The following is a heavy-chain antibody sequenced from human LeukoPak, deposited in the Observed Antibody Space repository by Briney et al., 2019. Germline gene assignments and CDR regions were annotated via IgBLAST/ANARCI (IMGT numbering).Heavy chain of an antibody. V-gene: IGHV1-69*05. CDR1: GYTFTSYA. D-gene: IGHD3-16*01. J-gene: IGHJ6*03. Sequence: GASVKVSCKASGYTFTSYAISWVRQAPGQGLDWMGGIIPIFGTANYAQKFQGRVTITTDESTSTAYMELSSLRSEDTAVYYCARDRRGHYYMDVWGEGTTVTVSS. CDR3: ARDRRGHYYMDV. CDR2: IIPIFGTA.